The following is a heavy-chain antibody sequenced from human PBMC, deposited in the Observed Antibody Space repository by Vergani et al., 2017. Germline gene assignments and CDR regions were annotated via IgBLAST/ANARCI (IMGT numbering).Heavy chain of an antibody. V-gene: IGHV4-31*01. CDR3: ARAPRAITIFGVVMGAFDI. Sequence: QVQLQESGPGLVKPSQTLSLTCTVSGGSISSGGYYWSWIRQHPGKGLEWIGYIYYSGSTYYNPSLKSLVTISVDTSKNQFSLKLGSVTAADTAVYYCARAPRAITIFGVVMGAFDIWGQGTMVTVSS. J-gene: IGHJ3*02. CDR1: GGSISSGGYY. CDR2: IYYSGST. D-gene: IGHD3-3*01.